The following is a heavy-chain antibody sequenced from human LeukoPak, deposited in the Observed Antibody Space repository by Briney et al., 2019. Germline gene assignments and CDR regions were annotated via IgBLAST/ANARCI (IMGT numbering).Heavy chain of an antibody. D-gene: IGHD1-26*01. V-gene: IGHV3-7*01. J-gene: IGHJ4*02. Sequence: PGGSLRLSCAASGFTFSSYWMSWVRQAPGKGLEWVAIIKQDGSEKYYVDSVRGRFTISRDNAKNSLFLQMNSLRVEDTAVYYCARDTVEPGDYWGQGTLVTVSS. CDR2: IKQDGSEK. CDR3: ARDTVEPGDY. CDR1: GFTFSSYW.